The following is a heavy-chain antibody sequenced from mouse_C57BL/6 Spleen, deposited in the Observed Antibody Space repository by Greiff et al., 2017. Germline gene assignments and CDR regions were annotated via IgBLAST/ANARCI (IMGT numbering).Heavy chain of an antibody. CDR3: ARSGLLRRYFDV. CDR2: INPNTGGT. V-gene: IGHV1-26*01. Sequence: VQLQQSGPELVKPGASVKISCKASGYTFTDYYMNWVKQSHGKSLEWIGDINPNTGGTSYNQKFKGKATLTVDKSSSTAYMELRSLTSEDSAVYYCARSGLLRRYFDVWGTGTTVTVSS. CDR1: GYTFTDYY. D-gene: IGHD2-3*01. J-gene: IGHJ1*03.